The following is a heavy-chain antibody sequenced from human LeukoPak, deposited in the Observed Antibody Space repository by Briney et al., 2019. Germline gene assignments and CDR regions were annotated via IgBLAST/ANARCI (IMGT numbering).Heavy chain of an antibody. D-gene: IGHD6-13*01. CDR1: GFTFSSYE. V-gene: IGHV3-48*03. Sequence: AGGSLRLSCAASGFTFSSYEMNWVRQAPGKGLEWVSYISSSGSTIYYAGSVKGRFTISRDNAKNSLYLQMNSLRAEDTAVYYCARVPIAAADYWGQGTLVTVSS. CDR3: ARVPIAAADY. CDR2: ISSSGSTI. J-gene: IGHJ4*02.